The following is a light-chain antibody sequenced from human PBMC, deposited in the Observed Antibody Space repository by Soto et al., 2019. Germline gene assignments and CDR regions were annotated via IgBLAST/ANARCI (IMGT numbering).Light chain of an antibody. CDR3: HQRQYWPSIT. CDR2: DAS. J-gene: IGKJ5*01. V-gene: IGKV3-11*01. CDR1: LSVSVY. Sequence: EMVFTQSPGTLSLSPGDRATLSCRASLSVSVYLDWYQQKPGQAPRLLISDASNRATGIPARFSGSGSGTDFTLTISSLEPEDFAVYYCHQRQYWPSITFGQGTRLEIK.